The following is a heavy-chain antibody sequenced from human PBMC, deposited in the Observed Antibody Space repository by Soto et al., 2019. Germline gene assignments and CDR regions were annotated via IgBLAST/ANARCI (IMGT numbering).Heavy chain of an antibody. CDR2: IYHSGST. J-gene: IGHJ5*02. CDR3: ARVPDR. D-gene: IGHD2-2*01. Sequence: SETLSLTCTFSGCSISSGGYYLSWIRQPPGKGLEWIGYIYHSGSTYYNPSLKSRVTISVDRSKNQFSLKLSSVTAADTAVYYCARVPDRWGQGTLVTVSS. V-gene: IGHV4-30-2*01. CDR1: GCSISSGGYY.